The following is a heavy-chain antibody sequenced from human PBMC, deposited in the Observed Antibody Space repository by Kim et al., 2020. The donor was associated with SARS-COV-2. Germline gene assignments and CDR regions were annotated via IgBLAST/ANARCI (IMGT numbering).Heavy chain of an antibody. CDR1: GFTFSSHS. Sequence: GGSLRLSCAVSGFTFSSHSMNWVRQAPGKGLEWVSSITSSGGYISYADSVKGRFTISRDNAENSLYLQMNSLRVEDTAVYYCVRTRFVLEAVDFWGQGTLVTVSS. CDR2: ITSSGGYI. J-gene: IGHJ4*02. V-gene: IGHV3-21*06. D-gene: IGHD6-6*01. CDR3: VRTRFVLEAVDF.